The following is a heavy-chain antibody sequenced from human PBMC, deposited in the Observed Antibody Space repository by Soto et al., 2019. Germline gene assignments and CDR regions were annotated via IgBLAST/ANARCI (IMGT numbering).Heavy chain of an antibody. J-gene: IGHJ4*02. CDR1: GFTFSSYG. CDR2: ISYDGSNK. CDR3: AKEAQILGYCSGGSCYSYYFDY. Sequence: QVQLVESGGGVVQPGRSLRLSCAASGFTFSSYGMHWVRQAPGKGLEWVAVISYDGSNKYYADSVKGRFTISRDNSKNTLYLQMNIMRAEDTPVYYCAKEAQILGYCSGGSCYSYYFDYWGQGTLVTVSS. D-gene: IGHD2-15*01. V-gene: IGHV3-30*18.